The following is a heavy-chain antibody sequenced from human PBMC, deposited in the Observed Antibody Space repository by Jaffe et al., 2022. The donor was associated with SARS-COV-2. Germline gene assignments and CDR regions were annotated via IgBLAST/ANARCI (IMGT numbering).Heavy chain of an antibody. V-gene: IGHV3-64D*09. D-gene: IGHD1-26*01. CDR2: ISSNGGST. J-gene: IGHJ4*02. CDR3: VKEVWYSGSYYDY. Sequence: EVQLVESGGGLVQPGGSLRLSCSASGFTFSSYAMHWVRQAPGKGLEYVSAISSNGGSTYYADSVKGRFTISRDNSKNTLYLQMSSLRAEDTAVYYCVKEVWYSGSYYDYWGQGTLVTVSS. CDR1: GFTFSSYA.